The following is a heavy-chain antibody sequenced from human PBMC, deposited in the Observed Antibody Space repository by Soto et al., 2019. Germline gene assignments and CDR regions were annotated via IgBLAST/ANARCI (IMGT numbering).Heavy chain of an antibody. CDR3: ARSLLGDFWSGPHYYYYYGMDV. J-gene: IGHJ6*02. CDR2: INNDGSST. Sequence: GGSLRLSCAASGFTFSSYWRHWVRQAPGKGLVWVSRINNDGSSTSYADSVKGRFTISRDNAKNTLYLQMNSLRAEDTAVYYCARSLLGDFWSGPHYYYYYGMDVWGQGTTVTVSS. V-gene: IGHV3-74*01. D-gene: IGHD3-3*01. CDR1: GFTFSSYW.